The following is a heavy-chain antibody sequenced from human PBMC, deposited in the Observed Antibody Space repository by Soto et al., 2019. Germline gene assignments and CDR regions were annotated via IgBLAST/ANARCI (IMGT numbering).Heavy chain of an antibody. V-gene: IGHV1-8*01. J-gene: IGHJ6*02. CDR2: MNPNSGNT. CDR3: ARGVEWVRGVEPMDV. D-gene: IGHD3-10*01. Sequence: ASVKVSCKASGYTFTSYDINWVRQATGQGLEWMGWMNPNSGNTGYAQKFQGRVTMTRNTSISTAYMELSSLRSEDTAVYYCARGVEWVRGVEPMDVWGQGTTVTVSS. CDR1: GYTFTSYD.